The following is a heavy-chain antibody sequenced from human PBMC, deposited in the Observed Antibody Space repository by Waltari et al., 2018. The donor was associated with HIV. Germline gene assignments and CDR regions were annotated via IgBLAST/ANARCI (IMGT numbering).Heavy chain of an antibody. J-gene: IGHJ4*02. V-gene: IGHV3-15*01. CDR2: VKKQTEGGAT. CDR3: FIQPRGTGGYYFVGGGY. Sequence: EVEVVESGGGLIKPGGSLRLSCRASGLTLSYVWINWVRKSPGKGLEWVGRVKKQTEGGATDYAAPVQGRFTVSRDDSQYTAFLQLNSLKAEDTGVYYCFIQPRGTGGYYFVGGGYWGQGTPVIVSA. CDR1: GLTLSYVW. D-gene: IGHD3-10*01.